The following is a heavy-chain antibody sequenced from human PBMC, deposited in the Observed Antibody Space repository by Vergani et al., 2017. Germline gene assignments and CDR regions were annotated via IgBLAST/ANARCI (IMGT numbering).Heavy chain of an antibody. J-gene: IGHJ6*03. V-gene: IGHV3-30-3*01. D-gene: IGHD2-8*02. CDR3: ARDRGDWRYSRYFYNYYRDG. Sequence: QVQLVESGGGVVQPGRSLRLSCAASGFTFGDHGIHWVRRAPGKGLEWVALISYDGTNKYYTNSVRGRFTIYRDNSKSTLFLQMNSRRVEDMAVYYCARDRGDWRYSRYFYNYYRDGWGKGTTVTVSS. CDR2: ISYDGTNK. CDR1: GFTFGDHG.